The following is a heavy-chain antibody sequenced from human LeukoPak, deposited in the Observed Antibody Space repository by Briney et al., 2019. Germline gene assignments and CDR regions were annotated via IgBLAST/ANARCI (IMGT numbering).Heavy chain of an antibody. CDR3: ARLRGIVASSRGDY. J-gene: IGHJ4*02. Sequence: SETLSLTCTVSGGSISSGSYSWSWIRQPAGKGLEWIGRIYTSGSTNYNPSLKSRVTISVDTSKKQFSLKLSSVTAADTAVYYCARLRGIVASSRGDYWGQGTLVTVSS. CDR2: IYTSGST. CDR1: GGSISSGSYS. D-gene: IGHD5-12*01. V-gene: IGHV4-61*02.